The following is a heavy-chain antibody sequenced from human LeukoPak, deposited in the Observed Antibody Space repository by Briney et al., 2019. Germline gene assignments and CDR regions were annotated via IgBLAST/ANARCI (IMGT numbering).Heavy chain of an antibody. CDR1: GGSISSYY. D-gene: IGHD6-19*01. CDR2: IYYSGST. V-gene: IGHV4-59*12. J-gene: IGHJ3*02. CDR3: AREYSSGWYPLDDAFDI. Sequence: SETLSLTCTVSGGSISSYYWSWIRQPPGKGLEWIGYIYYSGSTNYNPSLKSRVTISVDTSKNQFSLKLSSVTAADTAVYYCAREYSSGWYPLDDAFDIWGQGTMVTVSS.